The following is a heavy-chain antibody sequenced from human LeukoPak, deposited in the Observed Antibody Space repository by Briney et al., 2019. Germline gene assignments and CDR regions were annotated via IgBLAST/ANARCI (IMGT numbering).Heavy chain of an antibody. J-gene: IGHJ3*02. Sequence: PGGTLRLSCAASGFTFSTYGMSWVRQAPGKGLEWVSAISGSGGSTYYADSVKGRFTISRDNSKNTLYLQMNSLRAEDTAVYYCASHTSVSAHAFDIWGQGTMVTVSS. CDR1: GFTFSTYG. CDR3: ASHTSVSAHAFDI. CDR2: ISGSGGST. V-gene: IGHV3-23*01.